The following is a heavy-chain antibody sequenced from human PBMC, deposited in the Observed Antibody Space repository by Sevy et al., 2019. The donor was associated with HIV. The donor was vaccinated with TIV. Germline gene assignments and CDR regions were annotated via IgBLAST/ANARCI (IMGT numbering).Heavy chain of an antibody. D-gene: IGHD2-2*01. V-gene: IGHV3-23*01. CDR2: INGKGRST. J-gene: IGHJ6*02. CDR3: AKTINSGGGAVPAANSYYYGMDV. CDR1: EFIFSDYA. Sequence: GGSLRLSCAASEFIFSDYAMNWVRQTPGKGLEWVSSINGKGRSTHYANSGEGRFTISRDNSKNTIYLQMNSLRAEDTAVYYCAKTINSGGGAVPAANSYYYGMDVWGQGTTVTVSS.